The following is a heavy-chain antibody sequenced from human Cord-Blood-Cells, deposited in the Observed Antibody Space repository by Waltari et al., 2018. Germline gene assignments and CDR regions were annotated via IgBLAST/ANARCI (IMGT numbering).Heavy chain of an antibody. Sequence: QVQLVQSGAEVKKPGASVKVSCKASGYTFTGYYMHWVRQAPGQGLEWMGWNNPNSGGTNYAKKFQGRVTMTRDTSISTAYMELSRLRSDDTAVYYCARVVTAINWFDPWGQGTLVTVSS. CDR1: GYTFTGYY. CDR2: NNPNSGGT. CDR3: ARVVTAINWFDP. D-gene: IGHD2-21*02. J-gene: IGHJ5*02. V-gene: IGHV1-2*02.